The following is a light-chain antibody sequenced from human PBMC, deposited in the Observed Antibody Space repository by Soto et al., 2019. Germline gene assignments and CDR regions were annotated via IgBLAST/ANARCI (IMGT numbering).Light chain of an antibody. J-gene: IGLJ1*01. Sequence: QSVLTQPASVSGSPGQSITISCTGTSSDVGGYNYVSWYHQHPGKAPKLMIYDVSNRPSGVSNRFSGSKSGNTASLTISGLQAEDEADYYCSSYTSSSTPNDVFGTGTKLTVL. V-gene: IGLV2-14*01. CDR1: SSDVGGYNY. CDR3: SSYTSSSTPNDV. CDR2: DVS.